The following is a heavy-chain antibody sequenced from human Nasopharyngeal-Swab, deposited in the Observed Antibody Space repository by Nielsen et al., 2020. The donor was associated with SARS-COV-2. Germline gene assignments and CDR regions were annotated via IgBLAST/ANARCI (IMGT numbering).Heavy chain of an antibody. CDR2: IYYSGST. J-gene: IGHJ4*02. V-gene: IGHV4-59*13. D-gene: IGHD6-13*01. CDR1: GGPIRSYY. Sequence: SETLSLTCDVSGGPIRSYYWNWIRKPPGKGLEWIGYIYYSGSTNYNPSLKSRVTISVDTSKNQFSLKLSSVTAAYTAVYYCARFGGSSWYGYYFDYWGQGTLVIVSS. CDR3: ARFGGSSWYGYYFDY.